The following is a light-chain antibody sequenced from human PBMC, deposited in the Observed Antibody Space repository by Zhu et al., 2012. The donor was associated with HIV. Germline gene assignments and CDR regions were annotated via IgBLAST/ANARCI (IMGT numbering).Light chain of an antibody. Sequence: EIVLTQSLGTLSLSPGERATLSCRASQSVSRNYLAWYQQKPGQAPRLLIYGASRRVTGIPDRFSGSGSGTDFTLTISRLEPEDFAVYYCQHYVPSPMYTFGQGTKLEIK. CDR1: QSVSRNY. CDR2: GAS. CDR3: QHYVPSPMYT. V-gene: IGKV3-20*01. J-gene: IGKJ2*01.